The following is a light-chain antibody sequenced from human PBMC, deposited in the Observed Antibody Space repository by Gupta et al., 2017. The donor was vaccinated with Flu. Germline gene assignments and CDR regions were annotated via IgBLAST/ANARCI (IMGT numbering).Light chain of an antibody. Sequence: SALTQPASVSGSPGQSITISCTGTSSDVGGYKFVSWYQQHPGKAPKLMIYEVSNRPSGVSNRFSGSKSGNTASLTISGLQAEDEADYYCTSYTRSSTWVFGGGTKVTVL. J-gene: IGLJ3*02. CDR1: SSDVGGYKF. CDR2: EVS. CDR3: TSYTRSSTWV. V-gene: IGLV2-14*01.